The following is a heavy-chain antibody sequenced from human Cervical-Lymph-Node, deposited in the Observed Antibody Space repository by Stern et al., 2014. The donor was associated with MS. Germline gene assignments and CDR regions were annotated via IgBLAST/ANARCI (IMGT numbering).Heavy chain of an antibody. J-gene: IGHJ3*02. D-gene: IGHD2-15*01. Sequence: EVQLVESGGGLVQPGGSLRLSCAASGFTFSTYWMHWVRQAPGKGLVWVSRINSEESSTTYADSVNGRFSISRDNDKNTLYLQMNSLRAEDTAVYYCARGVMVAATYAYDIWGQGTMVTIFS. CDR3: ARGVMVAATYAYDI. CDR2: INSEESST. V-gene: IGHV3-74*01. CDR1: GFTFSTYW.